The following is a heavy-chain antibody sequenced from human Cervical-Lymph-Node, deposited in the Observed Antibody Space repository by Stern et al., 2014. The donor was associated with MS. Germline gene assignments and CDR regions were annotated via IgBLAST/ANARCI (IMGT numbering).Heavy chain of an antibody. Sequence: VQLVESGGGLVPPGRSLRLSCAASGFTFDDYAMHWVRQAPGKGLGWVSGINWNSGSIGYADSVKGRFTISRDNAKNSLYLQMTSLRAEDTALYYCAKDRGALASVFDIWGQGTMVTVSS. CDR1: GFTFDDYA. V-gene: IGHV3-9*01. J-gene: IGHJ3*02. D-gene: IGHD6-19*01. CDR2: INWNSGSI. CDR3: AKDRGALASVFDI.